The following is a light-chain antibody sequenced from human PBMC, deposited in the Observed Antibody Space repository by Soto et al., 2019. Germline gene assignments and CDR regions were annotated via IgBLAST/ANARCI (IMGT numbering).Light chain of an antibody. CDR2: EGT. CDR3: CSYARSSTFI. J-gene: IGLJ2*01. CDR1: SSDVGTYNL. Sequence: QSALTQPASVSGSPGQSITISCARTSSDVGTYNLVSWYQQHPGKAPKLMIYEGTKRPSGVSNRFSGSKSGNTASLTISGVQAEDEANYYCCSYARSSTFIFGGGTKLTVL. V-gene: IGLV2-23*03.